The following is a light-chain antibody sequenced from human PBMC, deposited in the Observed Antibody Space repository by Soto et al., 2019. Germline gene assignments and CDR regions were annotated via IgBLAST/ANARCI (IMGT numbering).Light chain of an antibody. V-gene: IGKV1-12*01. J-gene: IGKJ3*01. CDR1: QNIKTW. CDR3: QQGNSFPFT. CDR2: GAS. Sequence: DIQITQSPSSVSASVGDRVTVTCRANQNIKTWLAWYRQKPGKAPNLLIFGASTLQSGVPPRFSGSGSGTEFTLTIDSLQPEDFGTYYCQQGNSFPFTFGPGTRVD.